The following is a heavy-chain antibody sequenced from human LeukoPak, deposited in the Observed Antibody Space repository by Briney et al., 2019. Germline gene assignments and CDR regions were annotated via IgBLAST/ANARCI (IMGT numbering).Heavy chain of an antibody. J-gene: IGHJ4*02. CDR2: IIPIFGTT. D-gene: IGHD3-10*01. CDR1: GGTFSSYA. CDR3: ARSPGFELIGWDY. V-gene: IGHV1-69*13. Sequence: ASVKVSCKASGGTFSSYAISWVRQAPGQGLEWMGGIIPIFGTTNYAQKFQGRVTITADESTSTAYMELSSLRSEDTAVYYCARSPGFELIGWDYWGQGTLVTVSS.